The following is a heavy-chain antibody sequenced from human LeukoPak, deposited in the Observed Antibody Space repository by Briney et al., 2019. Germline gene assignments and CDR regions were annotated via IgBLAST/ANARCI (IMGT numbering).Heavy chain of an antibody. D-gene: IGHD3-10*01. CDR3: ASRYGSGSYGFDY. J-gene: IGHJ4*02. CDR1: GGSFSGYY. Sequence: SETLSLTCAVYGGSFSGYYWSWIRQPPGKGLEWIGEINHSGSTNYNPSLKSRVTISVDTSKNQFSLKLSSVTAADTAVYYCASRYGSGSYGFDYWGQGTLVTVSS. CDR2: INHSGST. V-gene: IGHV4-34*01.